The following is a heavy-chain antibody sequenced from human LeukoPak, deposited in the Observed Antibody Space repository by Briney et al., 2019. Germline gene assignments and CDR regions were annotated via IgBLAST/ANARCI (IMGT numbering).Heavy chain of an antibody. CDR1: GGSISSYY. CDR3: AREEGYYDSSGYFGRFDY. D-gene: IGHD3-22*01. V-gene: IGHV4-59*01. CDR2: IYYSGST. J-gene: IGHJ4*02. Sequence: SETLSLTCTVSGGSISSYYWSWIRQPPGKGLEWIGYIYYSGSTNYNPSLKSRVTISVDTSKNQFSLKLSSVTAADTAVCYCAREEGYYDSSGYFGRFDYWGQGTLVTVSS.